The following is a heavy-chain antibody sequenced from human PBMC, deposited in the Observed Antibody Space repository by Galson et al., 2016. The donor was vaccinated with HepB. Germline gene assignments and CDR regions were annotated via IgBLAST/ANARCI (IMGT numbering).Heavy chain of an antibody. CDR3: ARKRGNYYDNSGIGD. Sequence: SETLSLTCTVSGVSISGGRSYWVWIRQPPGKGLEWIGSIYYSGDTYYSPSLKRRVTMSVDTSKNQFSLKLTSVTAADTAVYYCARKRGNYYDNSGIGDWGQGTLVTVSS. CDR2: IYYSGDT. V-gene: IGHV4-39*07. CDR1: GVSISGGRSY. J-gene: IGHJ4*02. D-gene: IGHD3-22*01.